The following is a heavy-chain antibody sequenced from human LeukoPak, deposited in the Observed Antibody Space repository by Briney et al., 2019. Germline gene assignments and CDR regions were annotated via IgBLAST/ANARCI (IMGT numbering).Heavy chain of an antibody. CDR1: GDTFTSYD. J-gene: IGHJ4*02. V-gene: IGHV1-8*03. Sequence: ASVKVSCKASGDTFTSYDSNWVRQATGQGLEWMGWMNPNSGNTGYAQKFQGRVTITRNTSISTAYMELSSLRSEDTAVYYCARVQSRPRITIFGVVRRGYFDYWGQGTLVTVSS. CDR2: MNPNSGNT. D-gene: IGHD3-3*01. CDR3: ARVQSRPRITIFGVVRRGYFDY.